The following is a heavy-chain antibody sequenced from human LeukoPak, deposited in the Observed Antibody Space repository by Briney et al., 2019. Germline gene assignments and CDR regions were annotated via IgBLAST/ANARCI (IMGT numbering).Heavy chain of an antibody. V-gene: IGHV4-4*07. CDR2: TYASGST. CDR1: GGSISRYY. Sequence: SETLSLTCSVSGGSISRYYWAWIRQPAGKELEWIGRTYASGSTKYHPSLRSRVDMSVDTSKNQFSLNLHSVTAADTAVYFCARGRGSGWLRGGYYFDYWGQGTLVTVSS. J-gene: IGHJ4*02. D-gene: IGHD6-19*01. CDR3: ARGRGSGWLRGGYYFDY.